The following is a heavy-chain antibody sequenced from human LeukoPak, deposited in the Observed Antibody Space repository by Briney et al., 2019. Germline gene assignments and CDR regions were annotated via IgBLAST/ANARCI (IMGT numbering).Heavy chain of an antibody. CDR1: GGTFISYA. D-gene: IGHD3-10*01. V-gene: IGHV1-69*01. Sequence: ASVKVSCKASGGTFISYAISWVRQAPGQGLEWMGGIIPIFGTANYAQKFQGRVTITADESTSTAYMELSSLRSEDTAVYYCARDSSLLWFGELFARPYYYYGMDVWGQGTTVTVSS. CDR3: ARDSSLLWFGELFARPYYYYGMDV. J-gene: IGHJ6*02. CDR2: IIPIFGTA.